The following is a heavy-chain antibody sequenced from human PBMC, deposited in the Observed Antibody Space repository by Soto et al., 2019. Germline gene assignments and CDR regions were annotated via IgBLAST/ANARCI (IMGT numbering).Heavy chain of an antibody. J-gene: IGHJ5*02. CDR2: IYTSGST. D-gene: IGHD2-15*01. CDR3: ARDNCSGGSCYPYNWFDP. CDR1: CGSISSYY. Sequence: SETLSLTCTVSCGSISSYYWSWIRQPAGKGLEWIGRIYTSGSTNYNPSLKSRVTMSVDTSKNQFSLKLSSVTAADTAVYYCARDNCSGGSCYPYNWFDPWGQGTLVTVSS. V-gene: IGHV4-4*07.